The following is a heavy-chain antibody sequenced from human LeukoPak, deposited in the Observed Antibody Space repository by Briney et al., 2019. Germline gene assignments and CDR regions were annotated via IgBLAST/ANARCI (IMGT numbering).Heavy chain of an antibody. CDR1: GFTFSGSA. Sequence: GGSLRLSCAASGFTFSGSAMHWVRQASGKGLEWVGRIRSKANSYATAYAASVKGRFTISRDDSKNTAYLQMNSLKTEDTAVYYCTSAVVVVAATDYWGQGTLVTVFS. CDR3: TSAVVVVAATDY. V-gene: IGHV3-73*01. J-gene: IGHJ4*02. CDR2: IRSKANSYAT. D-gene: IGHD2-15*01.